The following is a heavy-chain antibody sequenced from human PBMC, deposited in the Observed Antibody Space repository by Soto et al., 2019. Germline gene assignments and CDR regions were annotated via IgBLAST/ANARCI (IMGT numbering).Heavy chain of an antibody. V-gene: IGHV2-70*01. D-gene: IGHD6-13*01. J-gene: IGHJ4*02. CDR2: IDWDDDK. CDR3: ARIRGSSWFFDY. CDR1: GFSLSTSRMG. Sequence: YGPRLVSRTQTVTLTCTVSGFSLSTSRMGGSWIRQPPGKALGWLALIDWDDDKYYSTSLKTRLTISKDTSKNQVVLTMTNMDPVDTATYYCARIRGSSWFFDYWGQGTLVTVSS.